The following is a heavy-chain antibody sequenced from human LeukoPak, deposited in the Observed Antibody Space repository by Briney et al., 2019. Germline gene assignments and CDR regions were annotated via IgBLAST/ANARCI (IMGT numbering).Heavy chain of an antibody. CDR3: ARIDYGVGSRC. CDR1: GFPFSSYW. Sequence: PGGSLRLSCAASGFPFSSYWMTWVRQAAGKGLEWVATIKEDGSEQYYVDSVKGRFTISRDNAQNSVYMQMNSLRAEDTALYYCARIDYGVGSRCWGQGTLVTVSS. J-gene: IGHJ4*02. CDR2: IKEDGSEQ. D-gene: IGHD4-17*01. V-gene: IGHV3-7*05.